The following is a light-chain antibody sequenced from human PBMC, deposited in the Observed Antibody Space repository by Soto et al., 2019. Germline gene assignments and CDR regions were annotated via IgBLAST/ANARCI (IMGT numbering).Light chain of an antibody. J-gene: IGKJ5*01. CDR3: QQYNNCPRT. Sequence: EIVMTQSPATVSVSPGERATLSCRASQSVSSNLAWYQHKPGQAPRLLIYGVSTRDTGVPDRFSGSASGTEFTLTISSLQSEDFAVYYCQQYNNCPRTFGQGTRLEI. V-gene: IGKV3-15*01. CDR2: GVS. CDR1: QSVSSN.